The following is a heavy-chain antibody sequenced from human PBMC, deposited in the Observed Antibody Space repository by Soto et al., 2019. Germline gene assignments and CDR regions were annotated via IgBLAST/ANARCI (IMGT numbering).Heavy chain of an antibody. V-gene: IGHV1-46*01. D-gene: IGHD3-10*02. CDR1: GYSFTSYY. J-gene: IGHJ3*02. Sequence: QVQLVQSGAEVKRPGASVKVSCKASGYSFTSYYMHWVRQAPGQGLEWMGVIDPSSGTATPAQKFQGRVAMTRDTSTSTVYMELSSLKSEDSAVYFCAKVYHVSDAFEIWGQGTLVTVSS. CDR3: AKVYHVSDAFEI. CDR2: IDPSSGTA.